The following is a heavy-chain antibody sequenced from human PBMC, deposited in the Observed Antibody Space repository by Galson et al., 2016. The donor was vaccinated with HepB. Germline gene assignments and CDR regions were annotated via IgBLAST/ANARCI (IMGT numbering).Heavy chain of an antibody. CDR1: GVSIISGGYY. D-gene: IGHD2-2*01. CDR3: ARYVSHQLLLEGWFAP. J-gene: IGHJ5*02. CDR2: ISYSGRT. Sequence: PLSLTCNVSGVSIISGGYYWSWIRQHPGKGLEWIWYISYSGRTYYNPSLKSRLTISVDTSKNQFSLKLSSVTAADPAIYYCARYVSHQLLLEGWFAPWGQGTLVTVSS. V-gene: IGHV4-31*03.